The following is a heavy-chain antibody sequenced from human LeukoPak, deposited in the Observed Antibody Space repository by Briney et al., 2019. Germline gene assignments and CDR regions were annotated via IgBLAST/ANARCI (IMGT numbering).Heavy chain of an antibody. CDR1: GYTFTSYG. V-gene: IGHV1-18*01. CDR3: ARLRIDYDIFPYGMDV. D-gene: IGHD3-9*01. J-gene: IGHJ6*02. CDR2: ISAYNGNT. Sequence: PGASVKVSCKASGYTFTSYGISWVRQAPGQGLEWMGWISAYNGNTNYAQKVQGRVTMTTDTSTSTAYMELRSLRSDDTAVYYCARLRIDYDIFPYGMDVWGQGTTVTVSS.